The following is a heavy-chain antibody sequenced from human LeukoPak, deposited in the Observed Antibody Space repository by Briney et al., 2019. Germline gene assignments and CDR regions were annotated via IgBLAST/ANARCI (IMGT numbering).Heavy chain of an antibody. CDR1: GLSVNNFV. J-gene: IGHJ4*02. D-gene: IGHD5-18*01. Sequence: PGGSLRLSCVVSGLSVNNFVLDWVRQAPGTGLEWVAGITGSGDGAYYADSVEGRFTISRDNSENTLFLQMDNVRDEDSAVYYCGKTTAGYSSGQKPAWPVDYWGQGTLVTVSS. V-gene: IGHV3-23*01. CDR2: ITGSGDGA. CDR3: GKTTAGYSSGQKPAWPVDY.